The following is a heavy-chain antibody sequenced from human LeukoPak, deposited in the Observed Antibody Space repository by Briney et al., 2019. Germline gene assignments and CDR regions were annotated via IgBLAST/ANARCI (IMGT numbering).Heavy chain of an antibody. CDR3: ARASTVTYYFDY. D-gene: IGHD4-11*01. CDR1: GFTFSSYW. CDR2: INSDGSST. V-gene: IGHV3-74*01. J-gene: IGHJ4*02. Sequence: GGSLRLSCAASGFTFSSYWMHWVRQAPGKGLVWVSRINSDGSSTSYADSVKGRFTISRDNAKNTLYLQLNSLRAEDTAVYYCARASTVTYYFDYWGQGTLVTVSS.